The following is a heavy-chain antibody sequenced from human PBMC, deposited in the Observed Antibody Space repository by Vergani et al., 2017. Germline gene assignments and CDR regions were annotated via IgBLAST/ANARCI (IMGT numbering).Heavy chain of an antibody. CDR3: ATYPGRAVAGTLFDY. CDR1: GFTVSSNY. CDR2: IYSGGST. Sequence: EVQLVESGGGLVQPGGSLRLSCAASGFTVSSNYMSWVRQAPGKGLEWVSVIYSGGSTYYADSVKGRFTISRDNSKNTLYLQMNSLRAEDTAVYYCATYPGRAVAGTLFDYWGQGTLVTVSS. D-gene: IGHD6-19*01. J-gene: IGHJ4*02. V-gene: IGHV3-66*01.